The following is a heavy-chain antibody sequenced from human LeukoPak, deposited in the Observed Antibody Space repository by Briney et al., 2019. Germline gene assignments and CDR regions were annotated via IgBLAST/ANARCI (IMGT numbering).Heavy chain of an antibody. D-gene: IGHD3-10*01. CDR1: GGSISSYY. Sequence: SETLSLTCTVSGGSISSYYWSWIWQPAGKGLEWIGRIYTSGSTNYNPSLKSRVTMSVDTSKNQFSLKLSSVTAADTAVYYCARDVYGSGSYYDAFDIWGQGTMVTVSS. CDR2: IYTSGST. CDR3: ARDVYGSGSYYDAFDI. V-gene: IGHV4-4*07. J-gene: IGHJ3*02.